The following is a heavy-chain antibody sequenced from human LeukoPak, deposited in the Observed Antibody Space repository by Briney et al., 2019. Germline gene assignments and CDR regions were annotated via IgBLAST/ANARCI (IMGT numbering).Heavy chain of an antibody. V-gene: IGHV4-39*01. D-gene: IGHD3-22*01. Sequence: PSETLSLTCTVSGGSITSSTYNWGWIRQPPGKGLEWIGSIYHSGSTFYNPSLKSRVTISINTSMNQFSLKLSSVTAADTAVYYCASQPYYDSSGYYFYGGQGTLVTVSS. CDR1: GGSITSSTYN. J-gene: IGHJ4*02. CDR2: IYHSGST. CDR3: ASQPYYDSSGYYFY.